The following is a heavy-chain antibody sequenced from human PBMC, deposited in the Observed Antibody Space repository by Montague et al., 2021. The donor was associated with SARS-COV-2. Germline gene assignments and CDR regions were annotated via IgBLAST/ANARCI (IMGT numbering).Heavy chain of an antibody. Sequence: SETLSLTYTVSGGSIRNYFWSWIRQPPGKGLEWIGYIYYTGSTNYNPSLKSRVTMSISMSENQFSLKLNSVTAADTAVYYCARAIGAPENWFDPWGQGTLVTVPS. D-gene: IGHD3-16*01. V-gene: IGHV4-59*12. CDR2: IYYTGST. CDR1: GGSIRNYF. J-gene: IGHJ5*02. CDR3: ARAIGAPENWFDP.